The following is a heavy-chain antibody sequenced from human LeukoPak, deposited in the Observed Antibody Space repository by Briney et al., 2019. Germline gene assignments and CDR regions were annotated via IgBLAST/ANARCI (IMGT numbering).Heavy chain of an antibody. D-gene: IGHD3-22*01. V-gene: IGHV3-74*01. CDR1: GFTFSSYW. J-gene: IGHJ4*02. Sequence: PGGSLRLSCAASGFTFSSYWMHWVRQAPGKGLVWVSRTNSDGSSTSYADSVKGRFTISRDNAKNTVYLQMNSLRAEDTAVYYCAREQYYYDSSGYSFLRGGFAYWGQGTLVTVSS. CDR2: TNSDGSST. CDR3: AREQYYYDSSGYSFLRGGFAY.